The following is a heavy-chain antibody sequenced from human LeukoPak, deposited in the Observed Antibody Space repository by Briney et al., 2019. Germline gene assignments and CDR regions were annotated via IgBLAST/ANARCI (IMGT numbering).Heavy chain of an antibody. CDR2: IYYSGST. V-gene: IGHV4-39*07. Sequence: SETLSLTCSVSGGSISSSSYYWGWIRQPPGKGLEWIGSIYYSGSTYYNPSLKSRVTISVDKSKNQFSLKLSSVTAADTAVYYCARESRATYYYDSSGYYVYWGQGTLVTVSS. CDR3: ARESRATYYYDSSGYYVY. J-gene: IGHJ4*02. CDR1: GGSISSSSYY. D-gene: IGHD3-22*01.